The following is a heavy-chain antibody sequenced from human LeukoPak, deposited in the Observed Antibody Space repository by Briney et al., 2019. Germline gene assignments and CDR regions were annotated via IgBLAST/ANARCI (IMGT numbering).Heavy chain of an antibody. J-gene: IGHJ6*03. CDR1: GGTFSSYA. V-gene: IGHV1-69*13. Sequence: ASVKVSCKASGGTFSSYAISWVRQAPGQGLEWMGGTIPIFGTANYAQKFQGRVTITADESTSTAYMELSSLRSEDTAVYYRARDGKITIFGVVTQIYYMDVWGKGTTVTVSS. CDR3: ARDGKITIFGVVTQIYYMDV. D-gene: IGHD3-3*01. CDR2: TIPIFGTA.